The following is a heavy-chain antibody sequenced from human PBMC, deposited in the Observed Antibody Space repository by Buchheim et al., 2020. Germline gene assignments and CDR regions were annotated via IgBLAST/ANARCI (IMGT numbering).Heavy chain of an antibody. J-gene: IGHJ6*02. Sequence: HLQGSGPGLVRPSETLSLTGTVSGASINSGGYYWDWVRQPPGKGLEWVGHTYSGGSTYFNPSLKSRVTISFDASNNQISLMLTSVTAADTGTYYCARGSYQTGWRGFSYYSMDVWGQGT. CDR1: GASINSGGYY. CDR2: TYSGGST. D-gene: IGHD6-19*01. V-gene: IGHV4-39*07. CDR3: ARGSYQTGWRGFSYYSMDV.